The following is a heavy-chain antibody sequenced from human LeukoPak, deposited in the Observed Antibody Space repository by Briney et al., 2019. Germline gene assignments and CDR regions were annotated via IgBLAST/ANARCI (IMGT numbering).Heavy chain of an antibody. CDR1: GFTFSSYE. Sequence: GGSLRLSCAASGFTFSSYEMNWVRQAPGKGLEWVSYISSSGSVIYYADSVKGRFTISRDNAKNSLYLQLNSLRAEDTAVYYCAREDYYGSGSYYYRNAVDYWGQGTLVTVSS. D-gene: IGHD3-10*01. CDR3: AREDYYGSGSYYYRNAVDY. J-gene: IGHJ4*02. CDR2: ISSSGSVI. V-gene: IGHV3-48*03.